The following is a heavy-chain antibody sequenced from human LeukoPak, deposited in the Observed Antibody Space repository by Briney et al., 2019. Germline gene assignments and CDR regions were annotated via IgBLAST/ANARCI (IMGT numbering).Heavy chain of an antibody. J-gene: IGHJ4*02. V-gene: IGHV4-30-4*08. CDR2: IYYSGSA. CDR1: GGSLTSGDYH. D-gene: IGHD4-11*01. Sequence: SETLSLTCTVSGGSLTSGDYHWSWIRQPPGKGLEWIGYIYYSGSAYYNSSLKSRVVMPVDTSKKQFSLRLTSVTAADTAVYYCAREGPDYSNPFDYWGQGTLVTVSS. CDR3: AREGPDYSNPFDY.